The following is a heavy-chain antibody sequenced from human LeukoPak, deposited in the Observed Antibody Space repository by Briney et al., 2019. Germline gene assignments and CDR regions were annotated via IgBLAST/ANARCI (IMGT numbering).Heavy chain of an antibody. CDR3: ARRRDAFDI. CDR1: GGSISSYY. Sequence: SETLSLTCTVSGGSISSYYWSWIRQPPGKGLEWIGYIYYSGSTNYNPSLKSRVTISVDTSKDQFSLKLSSVTAADTAVYYCARRRDAFDIWGQGTMVTVSS. V-gene: IGHV4-59*08. J-gene: IGHJ3*02. CDR2: IYYSGST.